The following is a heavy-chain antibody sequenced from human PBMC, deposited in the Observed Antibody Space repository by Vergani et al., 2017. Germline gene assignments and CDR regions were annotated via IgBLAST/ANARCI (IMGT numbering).Heavy chain of an antibody. Sequence: QVQLQQWGAGLLKPSETLSLTCAVYGGSFSSGDYYWSWIRQPPGKGLEWIGYIYYSGSTYYNPSLKSRVTISVDTSKNQFSLKLSSVTAADTAVYYCARHGGSGNFYHLFDSWGQGTLVTVSS. V-gene: IGHV4-30-4*08. CDR1: GGSFSSGDYY. J-gene: IGHJ4*02. CDR3: ARHGGSGNFYHLFDS. D-gene: IGHD3-10*01. CDR2: IYYSGST.